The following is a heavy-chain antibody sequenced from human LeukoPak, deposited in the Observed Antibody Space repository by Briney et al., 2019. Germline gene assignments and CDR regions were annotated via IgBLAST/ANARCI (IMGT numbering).Heavy chain of an antibody. CDR3: ATGGYFLDY. CDR1: GFTFSNAW. CDR2: IKSKTDGGTT. D-gene: IGHD6-13*01. Sequence: GSLRLSCVASGFTFSNAWMNWVRQAPGKGLEWVGRIKSKTDGGTTDYAAPVKGRFTISRDDSKNTVFLQVNSLQTEDTAVYFCATGGYFLDYWGQGTLVTVSS. V-gene: IGHV3-15*01. J-gene: IGHJ4*02.